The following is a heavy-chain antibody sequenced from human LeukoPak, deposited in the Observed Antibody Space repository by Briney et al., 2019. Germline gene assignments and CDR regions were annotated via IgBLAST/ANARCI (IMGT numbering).Heavy chain of an antibody. CDR3: AREVVDSSGYYDEYYFDY. Sequence: SETLSPTCTVSGGSISSSSYYWGWIREPPGKGLEWIGSIYYSGSTYYNPSLKSRVTISVDTSKNQFTLKRSSVTAAETAVYYWAREVVDSSGYYDEYYFDYCGWGTRVTVSA. V-gene: IGHV4-39*06. D-gene: IGHD3-22*01. CDR2: IYYSGST. J-gene: IGHJ4*02. CDR1: GGSISSSSYY.